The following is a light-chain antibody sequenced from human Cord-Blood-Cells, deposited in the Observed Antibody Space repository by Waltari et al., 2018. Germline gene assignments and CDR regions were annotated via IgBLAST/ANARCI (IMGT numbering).Light chain of an antibody. Sequence: DIQMTQSPSSLSASVGDSVTITCRASQSISSDLNWYQQKPGKAPKLLIYAASSLQSGVPPRFSGSGSGTDFTLTISSLQPEDFATYYCQQSYSTPRVTFGPGTKVDIK. J-gene: IGKJ3*01. V-gene: IGKV1-39*01. CDR1: QSISSD. CDR3: QQSYSTPRVT. CDR2: AAS.